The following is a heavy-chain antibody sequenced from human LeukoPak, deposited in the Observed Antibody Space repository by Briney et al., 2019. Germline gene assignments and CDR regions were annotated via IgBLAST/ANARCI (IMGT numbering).Heavy chain of an antibody. Sequence: PGGSLRLSCAASGFTFSSYSMNWVRQAPGKGLEWVSSISSSSSYIYYADSVKGRFTISRDNSKNTLYLQMNSLRAEDTAVYYCAREDEKLGYYDYWGQGTLVTVSS. CDR1: GFTFSSYS. J-gene: IGHJ4*02. CDR3: AREDEKLGYYDY. D-gene: IGHD7-27*01. CDR2: ISSSSSYI. V-gene: IGHV3-21*01.